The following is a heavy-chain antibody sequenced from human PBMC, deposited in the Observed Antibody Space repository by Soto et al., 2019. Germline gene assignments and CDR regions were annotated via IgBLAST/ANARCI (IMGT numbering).Heavy chain of an antibody. J-gene: IGHJ4*02. CDR2: IYYSGST. Sequence: SETLSLTCTVSGDSVSSDSSYWSWVRQPPGKGLEWIGYIYYSGSTNYNPSLKSQLNISVDTSKNQLSLKVRSVTAADTALYYCSRHGRFGSSFYYFDYWGQGTPVTVSS. V-gene: IGHV4-61*01. CDR3: SRHGRFGSSFYYFDY. CDR1: GDSVSSDSSY. D-gene: IGHD3-10*01.